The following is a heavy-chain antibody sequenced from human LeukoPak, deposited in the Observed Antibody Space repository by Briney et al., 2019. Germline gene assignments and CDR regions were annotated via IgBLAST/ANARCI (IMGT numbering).Heavy chain of an antibody. CDR1: SGSITIGGYY. Sequence: SETLSLTCTVSSGSITIGGYYWAWIRQPPGEGPEWIGSMYHSGETYYNPTLKSRVTMSVDTSKNQFSLKLTSVTAADTAIYYCASLRSLRSGSSPTYWGQGTLVTVSA. CDR3: ASLRSLRSGSSPTY. D-gene: IGHD3-10*01. V-gene: IGHV4-39*01. CDR2: MYHSGET. J-gene: IGHJ4*02.